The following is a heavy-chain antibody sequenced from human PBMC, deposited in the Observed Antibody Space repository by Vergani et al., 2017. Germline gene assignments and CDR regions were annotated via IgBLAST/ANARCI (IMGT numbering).Heavy chain of an antibody. CDR3: ATTYYDYVWGSYRFDY. CDR2: ISAYNGNT. V-gene: IGHV1-18*01. Sequence: QVPLVQSGAEVKKPGASVKVSCKASGYTFTSYGISWVRQAPGQGLEWMGWISAYNGNTNYAQKLQGRVTMTTDTSTSTAYMELRSLRSDDTAVYYCATTYYDYVWGSYRFDYWGQGTLVTVSS. CDR1: GYTFTSYG. D-gene: IGHD3-16*02. J-gene: IGHJ4*02.